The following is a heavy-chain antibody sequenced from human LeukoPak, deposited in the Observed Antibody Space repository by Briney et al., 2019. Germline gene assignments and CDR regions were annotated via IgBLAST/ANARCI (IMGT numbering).Heavy chain of an antibody. V-gene: IGHV3-74*01. Sequence: GGSLRLSCAASGFTFTNYWMHWVRQAPGMGLVWVSRLPPDELGIIYADSVKGRFTVSRDNAKNTVYPQMNNLRVDDTAMYYCVGTIASRGSEYWGQGALVTVSS. CDR3: VGTIASRGSEY. CDR2: LPPDELGI. CDR1: GFTFTNYW. D-gene: IGHD6-6*01. J-gene: IGHJ4*02.